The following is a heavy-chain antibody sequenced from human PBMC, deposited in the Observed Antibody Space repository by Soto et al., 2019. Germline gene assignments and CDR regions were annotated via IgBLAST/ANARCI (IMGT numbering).Heavy chain of an antibody. V-gene: IGHV3-33*01. CDR1: GFTFSSYG. CDR2: IGYDGSNK. Sequence: QVQLVESGGGVVQPGRSLRLSCAASGFTFSSYGMHWVRQAPGKGLEWVAVIGYDGSNKYYADSVKGRFTISRDNSKNTLYLQMNSLRAEDTAVYYCASGEYYYGSGGLDYWGQGTLVTVSS. CDR3: ASGEYYYGSGGLDY. D-gene: IGHD3-10*01. J-gene: IGHJ4*02.